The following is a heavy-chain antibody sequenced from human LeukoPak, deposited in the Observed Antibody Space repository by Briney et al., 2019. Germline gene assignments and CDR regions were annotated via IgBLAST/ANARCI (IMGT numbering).Heavy chain of an antibody. CDR3: ARDLGYCSSTSCPGSFDI. V-gene: IGHV4-4*02. CDR2: IYHSGST. J-gene: IGHJ3*02. Sequence: SGTLSLTCAVSGGSISSSNWWSWVRPPPGKGLEWIGEIYHSGSTNYNPSLKSRVTISVDKSKNQFSLKLSSVTAADTAVYYCARDLGYCSSTSCPGSFDIWGQGTMVTVSS. CDR1: GGSISSSNW. D-gene: IGHD2-2*01.